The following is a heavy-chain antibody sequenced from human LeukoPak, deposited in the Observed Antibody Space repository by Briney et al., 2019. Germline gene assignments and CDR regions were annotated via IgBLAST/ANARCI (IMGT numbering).Heavy chain of an antibody. D-gene: IGHD2-2*01. Sequence: SETLSLTCTVSGYSISSGYYWGWIRPPPGKGLEWIGSIYHSGSTYYNPSLKSRVTISVDTSKNQFSLKLSSVTAADTAVYYCAREVRRAFDYWGQGTLVTVSS. CDR1: GYSISSGYY. CDR3: AREVRRAFDY. V-gene: IGHV4-38-2*02. CDR2: IYHSGST. J-gene: IGHJ4*02.